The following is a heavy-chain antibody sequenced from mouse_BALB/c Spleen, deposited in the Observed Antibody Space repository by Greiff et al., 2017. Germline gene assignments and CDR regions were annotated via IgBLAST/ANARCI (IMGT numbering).Heavy chain of an antibody. CDR2: IDPENGDT. J-gene: IGHJ4*01. CDR3: NAGITTATRAMDY. V-gene: IGHV14-4*02. Sequence: EVQLQQSGAELVRSGASVKLSCTASGFNIKDYYMHWVKQRPEQGLEWIGWIDPENGDTEYAPKFQGKATMTADTSSNTAYLQLSSLTSEDTAVYYGNAGITTATRAMDYWGQGTSVTVSS. CDR1: GFNIKDYY. D-gene: IGHD1-2*01.